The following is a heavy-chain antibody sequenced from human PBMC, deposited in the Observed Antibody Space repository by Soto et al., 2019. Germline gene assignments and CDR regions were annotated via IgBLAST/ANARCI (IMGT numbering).Heavy chain of an antibody. CDR2: ISGGGGST. D-gene: IGHD3-10*01. Sequence: VQLLESGGGWVQPGGSLRLSCAASGFTFSSYAMSWVRQAPGKGPEWVSAISGGGGSTYYADPVKGRFTISRDNSKNTLYLQMNSLRAEDTAVYYCAKDPGSSPSYYYYYMDVWGKGTTVTVSS. J-gene: IGHJ6*03. V-gene: IGHV3-23*01. CDR3: AKDPGSSPSYYYYYMDV. CDR1: GFTFSSYA.